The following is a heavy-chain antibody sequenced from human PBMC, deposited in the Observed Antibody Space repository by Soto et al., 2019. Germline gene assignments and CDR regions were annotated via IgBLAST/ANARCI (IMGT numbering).Heavy chain of an antibody. CDR1: GFTFSNYG. CDR2: IKDSGGGT. Sequence: EVQLLESGGGVIQPGGSLRLSCVTTGFTFSNYGMNWVRQAPGKGLEWVSVIKDSGGGTDYADSVKGRFTISRDNSKNTLYLQLCSLRADDTAVYYCAKDHYGVSNHFDFWGQGTLVAVSS. V-gene: IGHV3-23*01. J-gene: IGHJ4*02. CDR3: AKDHYGVSNHFDF. D-gene: IGHD2-8*01.